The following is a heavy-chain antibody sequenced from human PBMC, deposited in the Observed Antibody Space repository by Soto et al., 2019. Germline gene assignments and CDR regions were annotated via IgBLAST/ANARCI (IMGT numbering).Heavy chain of an antibody. CDR2: IKQDGSEK. V-gene: IGHV3-7*01. CDR1: GFTFSSYW. D-gene: IGHD2-2*01. J-gene: IGHJ5*02. Sequence: PGGSLRLSCAASGFTFSSYWMSWVRQAPGKGLEWVANIKQDGSEKYYVDSVKGRFTISRDNAKNSLYLQMNSLRAEDTAVYYCAREPESVVVPAAYNWFDPWGQGTLVTVSS. CDR3: AREPESVVVPAAYNWFDP.